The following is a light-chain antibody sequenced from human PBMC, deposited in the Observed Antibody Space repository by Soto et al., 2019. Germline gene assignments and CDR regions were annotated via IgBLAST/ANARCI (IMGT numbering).Light chain of an antibody. CDR2: LGS. CDR1: QRLLNSNGYNY. J-gene: IGKJ2*01. V-gene: IGKV2-28*01. Sequence: DVVMTQSPLSLPVTPGEPASISCNSSQRLLNSNGYNYLDWYLQRPGQSPQLLIYLGSNRASGVPDRFSVSGSGTDFKSKISRVEAEDVGVYYCMQALQSPRTFGQGTKLEIK. CDR3: MQALQSPRT.